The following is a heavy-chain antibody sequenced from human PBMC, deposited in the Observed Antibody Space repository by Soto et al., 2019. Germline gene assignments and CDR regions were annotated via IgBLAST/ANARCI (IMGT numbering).Heavy chain of an antibody. CDR3: ARSQGSSTSLEVYYYYYYGMDN. CDR2: IIPISGTA. D-gene: IGHD2-2*01. V-gene: IGHV1-69*01. J-gene: IGHJ6*02. Sequence: QVQLVQSGAEVKKPGSSVKVSCKASGGTFSSYAISWVRQAPGQVLEWMGGIIPISGTANYAQKFKGRVTITADESTCTAYIELSRLRSAATDLYYCARSQGSSTSLEVYYYYYYGMDNWGQGTTVTVSS. CDR1: GGTFSSYA.